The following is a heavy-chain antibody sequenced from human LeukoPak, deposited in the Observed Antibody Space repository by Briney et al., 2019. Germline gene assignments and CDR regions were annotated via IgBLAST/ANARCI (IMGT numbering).Heavy chain of an antibody. CDR1: GFTFSSYG. J-gene: IGHJ6*03. CDR3: AKTSYYYYYMDV. V-gene: IGHV3-23*01. CDR2: ISGSGGST. Sequence: WGTLRLSCAASGFTFSSYGMSRVRQAPGKGLEWVSAISGSGGSTYYADSVKGRFTISRDNSKNTLYLQMNSLRAEDTAVYYCAKTSYYYYYMDVWGKGTTVTISS.